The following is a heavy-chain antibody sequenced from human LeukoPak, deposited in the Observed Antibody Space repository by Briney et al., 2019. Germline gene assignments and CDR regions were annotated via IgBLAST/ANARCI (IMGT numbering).Heavy chain of an antibody. J-gene: IGHJ2*01. D-gene: IGHD5-18*01. CDR1: GGTFSSYA. Sequence: SVKVSCKASGGTFSSYAISWVRQAPGQGLEWMGGIIPIFGTANYAQKFQGRVTITADESTSTAYMELSSLRSEDTAVYYCARVPDTAMVDHWYFDLWGRGTLVTVSS. CDR3: ARVPDTAMVDHWYFDL. CDR2: IIPIFGTA. V-gene: IGHV1-69*13.